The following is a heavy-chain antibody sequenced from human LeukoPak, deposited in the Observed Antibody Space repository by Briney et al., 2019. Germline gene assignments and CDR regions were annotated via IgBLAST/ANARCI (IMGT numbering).Heavy chain of an antibody. Sequence: TGGSLRLSCAASGFTFSSYDMHWVRQATGKGLEWVSAIGTAGDTYYPGSVKGRFTISRENAKNSLYLQMNSLRAEDTAVYYCARVIKYFGEIDYWGQGTLVTVSS. J-gene: IGHJ4*02. CDR2: IGTAGDT. CDR1: GFTFSSYD. V-gene: IGHV3-13*01. CDR3: ARVIKYFGEIDY. D-gene: IGHD3-9*01.